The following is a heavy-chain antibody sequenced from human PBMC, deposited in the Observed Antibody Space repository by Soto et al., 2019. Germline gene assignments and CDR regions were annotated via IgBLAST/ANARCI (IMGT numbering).Heavy chain of an antibody. CDR3: TCDTAYTPY. Sequence: GVLRLSCAASGFTFSSYWMGWVRQAPVKGLEWVANIKQDGSQKNYVDSVKGRFTISRDNAKNSLYLQMNSLRADDTAVYYCTCDTAYTPYWGRGTLVTVSS. J-gene: IGHJ4*02. CDR2: IKQDGSQK. D-gene: IGHD3-16*01. V-gene: IGHV3-7*01. CDR1: GFTFSSYW.